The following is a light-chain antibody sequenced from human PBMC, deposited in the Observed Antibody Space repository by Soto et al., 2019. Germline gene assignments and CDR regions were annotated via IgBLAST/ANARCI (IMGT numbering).Light chain of an antibody. CDR1: SSDVGSYNL. CDR2: EGS. Sequence: QSALTQPASVSGSPGQSITISCTGTSSDVGSYNLVSWYQQHPGKAPKLMIYEGSKRPSGVSNRFFGSKSGNTASLTISGLQAEDEADYYCCSYAGSSTYWVFGGGTKVTVL. V-gene: IGLV2-23*01. J-gene: IGLJ3*02. CDR3: CSYAGSSTYWV.